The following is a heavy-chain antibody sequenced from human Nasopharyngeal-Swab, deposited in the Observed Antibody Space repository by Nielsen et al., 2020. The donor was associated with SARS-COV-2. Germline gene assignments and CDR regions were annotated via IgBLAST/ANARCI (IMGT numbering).Heavy chain of an antibody. V-gene: IGHV3-7*05. J-gene: IGHJ4*02. CDR2: IKQDGSEK. D-gene: IGHD3-16*01. CDR3: ARDYTRFDY. CDR1: GFTFSSYW. Sequence: GESLKISCAASGFTFSSYWMSWVRQAPGKGLEWVANIKQDGSEKYYVDSVKGRLTISRDNAKNSLYLQMNSLRAEDTAVYYCARDYTRFDYWGQGTLVPSPQ.